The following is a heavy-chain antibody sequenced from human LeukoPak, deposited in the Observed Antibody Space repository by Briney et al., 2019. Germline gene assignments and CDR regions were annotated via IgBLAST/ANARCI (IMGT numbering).Heavy chain of an antibody. D-gene: IGHD5-18*01. CDR2: IYYSGSA. Sequence: SETLSLTCTVSGGSISSSSYYWGWIRQPPGKGLEWIGSIYYSGSAYYNPSLKSRVTMSVDTSKNQFSLRLSSVTAADTAVYSCARHPERYSYFDYWGQGTLVTASS. J-gene: IGHJ4*02. CDR3: ARHPERYSYFDY. V-gene: IGHV4-39*01. CDR1: GGSISSSSYY.